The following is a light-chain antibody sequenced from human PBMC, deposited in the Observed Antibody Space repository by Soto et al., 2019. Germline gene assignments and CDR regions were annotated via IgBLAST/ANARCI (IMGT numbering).Light chain of an antibody. Sequence: IPLTPSPSSLSATVGDRVPVTSRASQSISTWLAWYQQKPGKAPKLLIYKASGLESGVPSRFSGSGSGTDFTLTISSLQPEDFATYSCQQSYSTPWTFGQGTKVDI. CDR1: QSISTW. V-gene: IGKV1-5*03. CDR3: QQSYSTPWT. CDR2: KAS. J-gene: IGKJ1*01.